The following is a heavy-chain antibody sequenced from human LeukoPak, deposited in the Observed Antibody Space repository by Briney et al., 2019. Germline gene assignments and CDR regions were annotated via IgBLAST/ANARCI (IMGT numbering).Heavy chain of an antibody. V-gene: IGHV4-38-2*02. D-gene: IGHD6-13*01. CDR2: IFHSGTT. CDR3: AKSIASAGTNSCYYMDV. J-gene: IGHJ6*03. Sequence: SETLSLTCTVSGYSISTGYYWGWIRPSPEKGLEWIGSIFHSGTTYYNPSLKSRVTLSVDTSKNQFSLRLSSVTAADTAVYFCAKSIASAGTNSCYYMDVWGKGTTVTVSS. CDR1: GYSISTGYY.